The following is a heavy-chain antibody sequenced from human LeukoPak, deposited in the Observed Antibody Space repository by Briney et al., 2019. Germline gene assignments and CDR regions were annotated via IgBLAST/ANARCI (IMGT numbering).Heavy chain of an antibody. CDR1: GFTFSSYS. CDR2: ISSSSSYI. D-gene: IGHD5-18*01. V-gene: IGHV3-21*01. Sequence: PGGSLRLSCAASGFTFSSYSMNWVRQAPGKGLEWVSSISSSSSYIYYTDSVKGRFTISRDNAKNSLYLQMNSLRAEDTAVYYCARPPYSYGHDAFDIWGQGTMVTVSS. J-gene: IGHJ3*02. CDR3: ARPPYSYGHDAFDI.